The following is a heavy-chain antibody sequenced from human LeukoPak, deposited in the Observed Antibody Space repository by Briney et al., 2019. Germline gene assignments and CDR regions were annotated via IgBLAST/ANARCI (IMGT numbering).Heavy chain of an antibody. CDR3: AKGSGAGRPYYFDQ. Sequence: GGSLSLPCAASGFTFSSYTMSWVRQAPGKGLEWVSAITYSTGDTYHADSVKGRFTISRDNSKNTLYMQMNNLRAEDTAVYYCAKGSGAGRPYYFDQWLQGTLVTVSS. D-gene: IGHD2-15*01. CDR2: ITYSTGDT. J-gene: IGHJ4*02. V-gene: IGHV3-23*01. CDR1: GFTFSSYT.